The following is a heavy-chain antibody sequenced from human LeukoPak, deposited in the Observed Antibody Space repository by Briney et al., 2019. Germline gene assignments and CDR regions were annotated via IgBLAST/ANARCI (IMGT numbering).Heavy chain of an antibody. CDR3: ARDEGIANLDAFDY. J-gene: IGHJ4*02. Sequence: GALVKISCKASGYTFTSYGISWVRQAPGQGLEWMGWISAYNGNTNYAQKLQGRVTMTTDTSASTAYMELRSLRSDDTAVYYCARDEGIANLDAFDYWGQGTLVTVSS. D-gene: IGHD6-13*01. V-gene: IGHV1-18*01. CDR2: ISAYNGNT. CDR1: GYTFTSYG.